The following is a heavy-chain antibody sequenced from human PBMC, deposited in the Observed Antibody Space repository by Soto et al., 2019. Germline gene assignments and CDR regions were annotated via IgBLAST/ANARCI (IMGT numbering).Heavy chain of an antibody. V-gene: IGHV1-46*01. CDR2: INPNGGST. CDR1: ADTFTSYY. Sequence: ASVKVSFKAPADTFTSYYIHWVRQAPGHGLEWMGIINPNGGSTRFAQTFQGRITMTTDTSTSTVYMELRSLRSEDTAVYYCARAITPQSVVAAITFDYWGQGTLVTVSS. J-gene: IGHJ4*02. CDR3: ARAITPQSVVAAITFDY. D-gene: IGHD2-15*01.